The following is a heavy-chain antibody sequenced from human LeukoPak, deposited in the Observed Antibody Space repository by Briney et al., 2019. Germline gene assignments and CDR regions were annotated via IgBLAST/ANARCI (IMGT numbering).Heavy chain of an antibody. V-gene: IGHV4-59*01. Sequence: HPSETLSLTCAVYGGSFSGYYWSWIRQPPGKGLEWIGYIYYSGSTNYNPSLKSRVTISVDTSKNQFSLKLSSVTAADTAVYYCARDSSSWYANNWFDPWGQGTLVTVSS. CDR2: IYYSGST. CDR3: ARDSSSWYANNWFDP. CDR1: GGSFSGYY. D-gene: IGHD6-13*01. J-gene: IGHJ5*02.